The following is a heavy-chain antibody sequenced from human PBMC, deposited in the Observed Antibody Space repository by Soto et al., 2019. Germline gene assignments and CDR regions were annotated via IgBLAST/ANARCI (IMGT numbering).Heavy chain of an antibody. J-gene: IGHJ6*01. V-gene: IGHV3-30*03. CDR3: ARSTSSTLNYYYGMDV. D-gene: IGHD6-6*01. CDR1: AVPFRSCG. Sequence: HGGPLRLFSSASAVPFRSCGMHCVREAPGKGLEWVEVISYDGSTKFDKASVQGRSTIPRDHSKNLLYLQMNRLTIEDTAVFYCARSTSSTLNYYYGMDVWGQGTTVT. CDR2: ISYDGSTK.